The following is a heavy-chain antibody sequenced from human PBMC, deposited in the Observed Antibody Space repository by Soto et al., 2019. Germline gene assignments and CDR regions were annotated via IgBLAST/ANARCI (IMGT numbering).Heavy chain of an antibody. D-gene: IGHD1-26*01. Sequence: GGSLRLSCAASGFTFSSYWMSWVRQAPGKGLEWVANIKQDGSEKYYVDSVNGRFTISRDNAKNSLYLQMNSLRAEDTAVYYCASHGSYYSIDYWGQGTLVTVSS. CDR1: GFTFSSYW. V-gene: IGHV3-7*01. CDR2: IKQDGSEK. J-gene: IGHJ4*02. CDR3: ASHGSYYSIDY.